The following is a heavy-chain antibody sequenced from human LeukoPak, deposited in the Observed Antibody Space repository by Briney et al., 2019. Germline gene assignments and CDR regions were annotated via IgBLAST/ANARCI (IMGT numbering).Heavy chain of an antibody. CDR3: AKVGAVAAVEN. V-gene: IGHV3-66*01. CDR2: IYTGETT. D-gene: IGHD6-19*01. CDR1: GFTVTSKY. J-gene: IGHJ4*02. Sequence: GGSLRLSCAASGFTVTSKYMSWVRQAPGKGWVWAAVIYTGETTYYADSVKGKFTISRDNSKNTLYLQMDGLRVEDTAVYYCAKVGAVAAVENWGQGTLVTVSS.